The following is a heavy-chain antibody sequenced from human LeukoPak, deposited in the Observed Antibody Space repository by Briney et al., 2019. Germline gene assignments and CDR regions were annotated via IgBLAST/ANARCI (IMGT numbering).Heavy chain of an antibody. J-gene: IGHJ4*02. CDR3: ARVSFYARYYDSVR. CDR1: GYTFTGYY. D-gene: IGHD3-22*01. V-gene: IGHV1-2*02. CDR2: INPNSGGT. Sequence: ASVKVSCKASGYTFTGYYMHWVRQAPGQGLEWMGWINPNSGGTNYAQKFQGRVTMTWDTSISTAYMELSRLRSDDTAVYYCARVSFYARYYDSVRWGQGTLVTVSS.